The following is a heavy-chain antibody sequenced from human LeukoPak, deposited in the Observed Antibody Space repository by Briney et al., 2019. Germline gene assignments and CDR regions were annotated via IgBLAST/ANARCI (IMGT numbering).Heavy chain of an antibody. Sequence: SETLSLTCAVSGASISSTNYYWGWIRQPPGKGLEWIGNIYYSGSTYYNPSLRSRVTMSVDTSKNQFSLKLSSVTAADTALYFCARIPTNAVPAAHNGFDIWGQGTMVTVSS. V-gene: IGHV4-39*01. D-gene: IGHD2-2*01. CDR1: GASISSTNYY. CDR3: ARIPTNAVPAAHNGFDI. CDR2: IYYSGST. J-gene: IGHJ3*02.